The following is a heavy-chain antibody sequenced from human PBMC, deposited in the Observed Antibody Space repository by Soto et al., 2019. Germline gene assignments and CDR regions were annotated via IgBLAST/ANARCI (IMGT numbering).Heavy chain of an antibody. V-gene: IGHV1-2*02. CDR2: INPNSGGT. D-gene: IGHD2-15*01. J-gene: IGHJ6*02. CDR3: ARDPVVAATTVFLCMDV. CDR1: GYTFTGYY. Sequence: ASVKVSCKASGYTFTGYYMHWVRQAPGQGLEWMGWINPNSGGTNYAQKFQGRVTMTRDTSISTAYMELSRLRSDDTAVYYCARDPVVAATTVFLCMDVWGQGTTVTVSS.